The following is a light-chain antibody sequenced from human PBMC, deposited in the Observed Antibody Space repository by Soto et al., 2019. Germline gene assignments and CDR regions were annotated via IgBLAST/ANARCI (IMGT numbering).Light chain of an antibody. CDR2: DAS. Sequence: EIVLTQSPATLSLSPGERATLSCRASQSVGSYLAWYQRKPGQAPRPLIYDASNRATGIPARFSGSGSGTDFTLTISSLEPEDFAVYYCQQRSNWPTITFGQGTRLEIK. CDR3: QQRSNWPTIT. J-gene: IGKJ5*01. CDR1: QSVGSY. V-gene: IGKV3-11*01.